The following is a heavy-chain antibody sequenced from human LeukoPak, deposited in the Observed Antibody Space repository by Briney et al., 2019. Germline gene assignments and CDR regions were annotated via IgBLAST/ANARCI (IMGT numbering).Heavy chain of an antibody. CDR3: ARDECPYYDVLTDSPGSLHT. CDR2: ISSSGHTI. CDR1: GFIFSDYQ. D-gene: IGHD3-9*01. Sequence: GGSLRLSCAASGFIFSDYQMNWVRQAPGKGLEWVSSISSSGHTIYYSDSVKGRFTISRDNGENSLYLQMNDLRAEDTAVFYCARDECPYYDVLTDSPGSLHTWGQGTLVTVSS. J-gene: IGHJ3*02. V-gene: IGHV3-48*03.